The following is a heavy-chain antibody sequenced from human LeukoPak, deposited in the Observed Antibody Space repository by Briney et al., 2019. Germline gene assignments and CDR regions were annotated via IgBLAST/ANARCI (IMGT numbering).Heavy chain of an antibody. D-gene: IGHD3-10*01. CDR3: ARGLYGAGSHFDY. J-gene: IGHJ4*02. CDR1: GGSISSGDFP. CDR2: IFHTGHT. V-gene: IGHV4-30-2*01. Sequence: SETLSLTCAVSGGSISSGDFPWSWLRQPPGKGLEWIGYIFHTGHTSYNPSLKSRVTISVDMSKNQLSLRLASVTAADTAVYYCARGLYGAGSHFDYWGQGTLVTVSS.